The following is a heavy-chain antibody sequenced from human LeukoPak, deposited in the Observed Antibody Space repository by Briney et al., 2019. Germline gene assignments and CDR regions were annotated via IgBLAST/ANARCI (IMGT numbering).Heavy chain of an antibody. J-gene: IGHJ4*02. CDR2: ISSSSSYT. CDR1: GFTFSDYY. Sequence: GGSLRLSCAASGFTFSDYYMSWIRQAPGKGLEWVSYISSSSSYTNYADSVKGRFTISRDNAKNSLYLQMNSLRAEDTAVYYCATIPVGWTYYFDYWGQGTLVTVSS. V-gene: IGHV3-11*06. CDR3: ATIPVGWTYYFDY. D-gene: IGHD2-8*02.